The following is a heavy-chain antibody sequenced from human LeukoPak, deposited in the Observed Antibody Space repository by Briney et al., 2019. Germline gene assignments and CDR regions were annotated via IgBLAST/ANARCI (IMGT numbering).Heavy chain of an antibody. CDR3: ARYSADGESD. D-gene: IGHD3-10*01. CDR2: INPNSGGT. J-gene: IGHJ4*02. Sequence: ASVKVSCKASGYTFTGYYMHWVRQAPGQGLEWMGWINPNSGGTNYAQKFQGRVTMTTDTSTSTAYMELRSLRSDDTAVYYCARYSADGESDWGQGTLVTVSS. CDR1: GYTFTGYY. V-gene: IGHV1-2*02.